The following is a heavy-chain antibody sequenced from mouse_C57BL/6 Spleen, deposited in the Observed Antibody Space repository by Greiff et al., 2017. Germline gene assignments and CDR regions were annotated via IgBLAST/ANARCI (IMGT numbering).Heavy chain of an antibody. D-gene: IGHD1-1*01. CDR1: GYTFTDYY. CDR3: ARTITTVLYYYAMDY. Sequence: EVQLQQSGPELVKPGASVKISCKASGYTFTDYYMNWVKQSHGKSLEWIGDINPNNGGTSYNQKFKGKATLTVDKSSSTAYMELRSLTSEDSAVYYCARTITTVLYYYAMDYWGQGTSVTVSS. V-gene: IGHV1-26*01. J-gene: IGHJ4*01. CDR2: INPNNGGT.